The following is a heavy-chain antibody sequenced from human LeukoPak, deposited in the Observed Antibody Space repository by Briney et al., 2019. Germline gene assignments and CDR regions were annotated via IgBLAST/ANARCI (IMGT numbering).Heavy chain of an antibody. Sequence: EASVKVSCKASGYTFTSYGISWVRQAPGQGLEWMGWISAYNGNTNYAQKFQGRVTMTRDMSTGTVYMELSSLRSEDTAVYYCARDMVHSGYFQYWGQGTLVIVSS. J-gene: IGHJ1*01. CDR1: GYTFTSYG. V-gene: IGHV1-18*01. CDR2: ISAYNGNT. D-gene: IGHD1-26*01. CDR3: ARDMVHSGYFQY.